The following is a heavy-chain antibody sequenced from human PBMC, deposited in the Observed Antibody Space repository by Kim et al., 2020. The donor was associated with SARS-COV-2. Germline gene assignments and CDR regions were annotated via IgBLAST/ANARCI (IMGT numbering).Heavy chain of an antibody. V-gene: IGHV6-1*01. D-gene: IGHD1-20*01. CDR3: ARGTSRYFDP. J-gene: IGHJ5*02. Sequence: WYSDSAVSLKSRVTINPDRSKNLFSLHLNSVTPEDTAVYFCARGTSRYFDPWGQGTLVTVSS. CDR2: WYS.